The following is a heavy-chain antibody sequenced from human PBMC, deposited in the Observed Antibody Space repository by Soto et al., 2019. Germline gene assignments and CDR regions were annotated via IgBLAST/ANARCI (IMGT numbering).Heavy chain of an antibody. CDR2: TYYSGST. CDR3: ARDSLATGIDY. V-gene: IGHV4-59*01. J-gene: IGHJ4*02. CDR1: GGSISSYY. D-gene: IGHD6-13*01. Sequence: SSETLSLTCTVSGGSISSYYWSWIRQPPGKGLEWIGYTYYSGSTNYNPSLKSRVTISVDTSKNQFSLKQSSVTAAATAVYYCARDSLATGIDYWGQGTLVTVSS.